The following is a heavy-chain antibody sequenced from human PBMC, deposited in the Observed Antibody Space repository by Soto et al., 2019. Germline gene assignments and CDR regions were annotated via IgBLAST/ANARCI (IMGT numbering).Heavy chain of an antibody. J-gene: IGHJ3*02. CDR2: ISYDGSNK. V-gene: IGHV3-30*18. D-gene: IGHD2-2*02. Sequence: TGGSLRLSCAASGFTFSSYGMHWVRQAPGKGLEWVAVISYDGSNKYYADSLKGRFAISRDNSKNTLYLQMNSLRAEDTAVYYCAKDLRCSSTSCYRALGDAFDIWGQGTMVTVSS. CDR1: GFTFSSYG. CDR3: AKDLRCSSTSCYRALGDAFDI.